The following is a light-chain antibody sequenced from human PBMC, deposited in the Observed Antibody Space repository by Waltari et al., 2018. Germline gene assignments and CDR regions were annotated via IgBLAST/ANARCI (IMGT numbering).Light chain of an antibody. Sequence: QLVLTQSPSASASLGASVKLTCTLSSGHSSHVIAWLQQPPTKGPRYLMTVNSDGSHNKGDVIPARFSGSSSGAERYLTISSLQSEDEADYYCQTGGHGTWVFGGGTKLTVL. CDR3: QTGGHGTWV. CDR2: VNSDGSH. V-gene: IGLV4-69*01. CDR1: SGHSSHV. J-gene: IGLJ3*02.